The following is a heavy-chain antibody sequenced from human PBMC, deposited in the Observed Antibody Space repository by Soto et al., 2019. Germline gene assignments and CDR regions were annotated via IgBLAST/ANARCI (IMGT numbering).Heavy chain of an antibody. Sequence: EVQLVESGGGLVQPGRSLRLSCAASGFIFDDYAMHWVRQARGKGLEWVSGITWNSGRIGYADSVKGRFTISRDNAKNSLYLQMNNLNIDDTALYYCAGGRNYYNGMDVWGQGTTVTVSS. V-gene: IGHV3-9*01. CDR3: AGGRNYYNGMDV. CDR2: ITWNSGRI. CDR1: GFIFDDYA. J-gene: IGHJ6*02. D-gene: IGHD3-16*01.